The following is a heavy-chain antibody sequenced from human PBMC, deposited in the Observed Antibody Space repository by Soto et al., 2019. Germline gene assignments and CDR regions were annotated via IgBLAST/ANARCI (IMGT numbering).Heavy chain of an antibody. J-gene: IGHJ5*01. V-gene: IGHV1-69*02. D-gene: IGHD2-21*02. CDR3: ERGTCSGDCHPDS. CDR1: GNTFSSHT. CDR2: IIPMHGVG. Sequence: QVQLVQSGAEVKMPGSSVKVSCKASGNTFSSHTINWVRQAPGQGLEWMGRIIPMHGVGKYAQHFRGRVTMTADTSTNTAYMELSSLRSADTAVYYCERGTCSGDCHPDSWGHGTLVLVSS.